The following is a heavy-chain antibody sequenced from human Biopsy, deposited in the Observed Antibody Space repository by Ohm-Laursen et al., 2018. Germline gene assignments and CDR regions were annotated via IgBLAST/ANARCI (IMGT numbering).Heavy chain of an antibody. V-gene: IGHV4-4*09. Sequence: LRLSCAASGFTFSSHAMSWVRQAPGKGLECIGNIHHNGSTNYNPSLKSRLTISVDTSKNQFSLKLSSVTAADTAVYYCARMDCSGGSCHYYSYGMDVWGQGTTVTVSS. D-gene: IGHD2-15*01. J-gene: IGHJ6*02. CDR1: GFTFSSHA. CDR2: IHHNGST. CDR3: ARMDCSGGSCHYYSYGMDV.